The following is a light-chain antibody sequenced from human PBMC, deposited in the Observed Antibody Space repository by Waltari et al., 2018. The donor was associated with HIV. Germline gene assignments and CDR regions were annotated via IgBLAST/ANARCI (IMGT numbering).Light chain of an antibody. V-gene: IGLV1-44*01. CDR1: SSNIGSNT. J-gene: IGLJ2*01. CDR2: NDY. Sequence: QSVLTQPPSASGPPGQGVTIPCSGSSSNIGSNTVNWYQQLPGTAPKRLIYNDYHRPSGVPDRISGSKSGTSASLAIGELQAGDEADYYCAAWDDSLNGVVFGGGTKLTVL. CDR3: AAWDDSLNGVV.